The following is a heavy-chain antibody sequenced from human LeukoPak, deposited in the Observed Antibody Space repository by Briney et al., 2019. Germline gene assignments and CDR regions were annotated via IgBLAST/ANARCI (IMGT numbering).Heavy chain of an antibody. Sequence: GGSLRLSCAASGFTFSSYSMNWVRQAPGKGLEWGSSISSSSNYIHYADSVKGRFTISRDNAKNSLYLQINSLRAEDTAVYYCARSRYSSSFLRSNWFDPWGQGTLVTVSS. D-gene: IGHD6-6*01. CDR2: ISSSSNYI. CDR3: ARSRYSSSFLRSNWFDP. V-gene: IGHV3-21*01. J-gene: IGHJ5*02. CDR1: GFTFSSYS.